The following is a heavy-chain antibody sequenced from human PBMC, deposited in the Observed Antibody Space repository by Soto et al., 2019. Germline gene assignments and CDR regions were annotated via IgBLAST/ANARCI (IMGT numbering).Heavy chain of an antibody. J-gene: IGHJ2*01. CDR2: IYHSGST. CDR3: ARVPGL. Sequence: HLQLQESGSGLVKPSQTLSLTCAVSGGSISSGGYSWSWIRQPPGKGLEWIGYIYHSGSTYYNPSLKSRVAISVDRSKNQFSLKLSSVTAADTAVYYCARVPGLWGRGTLVTVSS. CDR1: GGSISSGGYS. V-gene: IGHV4-30-2*01.